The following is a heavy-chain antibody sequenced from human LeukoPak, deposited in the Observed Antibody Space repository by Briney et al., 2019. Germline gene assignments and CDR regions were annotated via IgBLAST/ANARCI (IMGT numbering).Heavy chain of an antibody. CDR1: GYTFTGYY. Sequence: ASVKVSCKAAGYTFTGYYIHWVRQAPGQGLEWVGWINPASGGTKYAQKFQGRVTMTRDTSITTAYMELSRLTSDDTAVYYCVRDYYDGSRNYFDYWGQGTLVTVSS. V-gene: IGHV1-2*02. D-gene: IGHD3-22*01. J-gene: IGHJ4*02. CDR2: INPASGGT. CDR3: VRDYYDGSRNYFDY.